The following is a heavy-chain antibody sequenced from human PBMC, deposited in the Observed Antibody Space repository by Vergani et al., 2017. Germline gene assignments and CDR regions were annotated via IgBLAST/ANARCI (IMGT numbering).Heavy chain of an antibody. V-gene: IGHV3-30*03. CDR1: GFTFGSFG. CDR3: VRDRGLCAGGRCYTEAWDY. D-gene: IGHD2-2*02. J-gene: IGHJ4*02. CDR2: ISFDGTNE. Sequence: QVHLVESGGGVVQPGRSLRLSCAASGFTFGSFGMHWVRQAPGKGLEWVVGISFDGTNEYYPDLVKGRFTISRDIAKNTLYLQVRSLRLEDTGVYHCVRDRGLCAGGRCYTEAWDYWGQGTPVTVSS.